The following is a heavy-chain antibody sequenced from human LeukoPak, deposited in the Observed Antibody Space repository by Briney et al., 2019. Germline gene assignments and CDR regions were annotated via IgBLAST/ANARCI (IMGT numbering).Heavy chain of an antibody. CDR3: ARERGSSGYYYYYYYMDV. Sequence: SETLSLTCSVSSGSISNFHWSWIRQPAGKGLEWIGRIFTSGSTNYNPSLKSRVTMSVDTSKNQFSLKLSSVTAADTAVYYCARERGSSGYYYYYYYMDVWGKGTTVTVSS. J-gene: IGHJ6*03. CDR1: SGSISNFH. V-gene: IGHV4-4*07. CDR2: IFTSGST. D-gene: IGHD3-22*01.